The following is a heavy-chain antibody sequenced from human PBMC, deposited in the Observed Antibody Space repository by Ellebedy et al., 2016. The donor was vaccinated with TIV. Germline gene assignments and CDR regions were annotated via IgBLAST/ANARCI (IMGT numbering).Heavy chain of an antibody. CDR2: INVGNGNT. Sequence: ASVKVSCKASGYTFIKYAIHWVRQAPGQRLEWMGWINVGNGNTKYSQKFQDRVTITRDTSASTAYMELSSLRSEDTAVYYCARLFTAIDYWGQGTLVTVSS. CDR1: GYTFIKYA. V-gene: IGHV1-3*01. CDR3: ARLFTAIDY. J-gene: IGHJ4*02. D-gene: IGHD6-25*01.